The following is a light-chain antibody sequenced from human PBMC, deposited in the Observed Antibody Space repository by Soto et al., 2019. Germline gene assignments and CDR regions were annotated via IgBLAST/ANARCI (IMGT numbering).Light chain of an antibody. Sequence: DIQMTQSPSSLSASVGDRVTLTCRASQSISSYLNWYQQKPGRAPKLLMFAASSLQSGVPSRFSGSGSGTDFTLTISSLQPEDFATYYCQQSYSSPPTFGQGTKLEIK. CDR2: AAS. CDR1: QSISSY. V-gene: IGKV1-39*01. CDR3: QQSYSSPPT. J-gene: IGKJ2*01.